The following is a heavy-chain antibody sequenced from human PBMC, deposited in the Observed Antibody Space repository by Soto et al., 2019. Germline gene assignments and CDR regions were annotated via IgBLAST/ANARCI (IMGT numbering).Heavy chain of an antibody. CDR1: GFTFSSYA. CDR2: ISSNGGST. D-gene: IGHD3-22*01. V-gene: IGHV3-64*02. Sequence: GGSLRLSCAASGFTFSSYAMHWVRQAPGKGLEYVSAISSNGGSTYYADSVKGRFTISRDNSKNTLYLQMGSLRAEDMAVYYCARGRRLNYYDSSGYFLVGDAFDIWGQGTMVTV. CDR3: ARGRRLNYYDSSGYFLVGDAFDI. J-gene: IGHJ3*02.